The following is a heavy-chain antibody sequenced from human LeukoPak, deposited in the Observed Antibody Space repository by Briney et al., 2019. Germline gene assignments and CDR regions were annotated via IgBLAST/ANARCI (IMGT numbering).Heavy chain of an antibody. Sequence: SETLSLTCTVSGGSISSYYWSWIRQPAGKGLEWIGRIYTSGSTNYYPSLKSRVTMSVDTSKNQFSLKLSSVTAADTAVYYCAKVRVAAAGTGPDYWGQGTLVTVSS. V-gene: IGHV4-4*07. D-gene: IGHD6-13*01. CDR2: IYTSGST. J-gene: IGHJ4*02. CDR3: AKVRVAAAGTGPDY. CDR1: GGSISSYY.